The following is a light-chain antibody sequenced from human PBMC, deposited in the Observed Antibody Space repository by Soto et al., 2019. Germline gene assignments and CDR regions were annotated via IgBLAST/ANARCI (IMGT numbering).Light chain of an antibody. V-gene: IGLV2-14*01. CDR2: DVS. CDR1: RSDVGGYNY. Sequence: ASVSGSPGQSITISCTGTRSDVGGYNYVSWYQQHPGKVPKLMIYDVSNRPSGVSNRFSGSKSGNTASLTISVLQPEDEADYYCCSYTTSNTRQIVFGTGTKVTVL. J-gene: IGLJ1*01. CDR3: CSYTTSNTRQIV.